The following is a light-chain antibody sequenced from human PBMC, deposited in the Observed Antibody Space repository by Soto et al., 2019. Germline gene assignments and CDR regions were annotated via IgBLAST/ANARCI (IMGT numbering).Light chain of an antibody. CDR1: QSISSW. CDR3: QQYNRGGT. J-gene: IGKJ1*01. V-gene: IGKV1-5*03. Sequence: DIQMTQSPSTLSASVGDRVTITCRASQSISSWLAWYQQKPGKAPKLLTYKASSLESGVPSRFSGSGSWTEFPLTGRSLQPDDFANYDCQQYNRGGTFGQGTKVEIK. CDR2: KAS.